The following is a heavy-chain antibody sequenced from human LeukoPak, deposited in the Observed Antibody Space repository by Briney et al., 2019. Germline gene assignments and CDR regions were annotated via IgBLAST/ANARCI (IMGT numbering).Heavy chain of an antibody. CDR3: ARHPLGYCDSTSCSHFDY. Sequence: SGTLSLTCAVSGGSLSSGHWWSWVRQPPGKGLEWIGEIYHSGSTNYNPSLKSRVTISVDKSKNQFSLKLNSVTAADTAVYYCARHPLGYCDSTSCSHFDYGGQGPLVTVSS. CDR1: GGSLSSGHW. CDR2: IYHSGST. J-gene: IGHJ4*02. D-gene: IGHD2-2*01. V-gene: IGHV4-4*02.